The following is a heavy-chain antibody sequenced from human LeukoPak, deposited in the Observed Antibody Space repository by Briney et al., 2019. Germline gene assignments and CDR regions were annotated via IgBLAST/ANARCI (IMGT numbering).Heavy chain of an antibody. CDR3: ARVGSGPHHYYYMDV. Sequence: SQTLSLTCTVSGGSISSGGYYWSWIRQHPGKGLEWIGYIYYSGSTYYNPSLKSRVTISVDTSKNQFSLKLSSVTAADTAVYYCARVGSGPHHYYYMDVWGKGTTVTVSS. CDR1: GGSISSGGYY. CDR2: IYYSGST. J-gene: IGHJ6*03. V-gene: IGHV4-31*03. D-gene: IGHD3-10*01.